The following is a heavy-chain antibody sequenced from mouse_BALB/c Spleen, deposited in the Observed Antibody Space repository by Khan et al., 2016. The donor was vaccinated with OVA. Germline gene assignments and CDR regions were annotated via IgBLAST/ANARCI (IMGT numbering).Heavy chain of an antibody. J-gene: IGHJ4*01. CDR1: GYSITRDYA. CDR2: ISNSGSA. CDR3: VSELGRYYAMDY. Sequence: EVELVESGPGLVKPSQSLSLTCTVTGYSITRDYAWNWIRQFPGNELEWMGYISNSGSASYNPSLKSRISITRDTSKNQFFLQLDSVTPEDTATXHCVSELGRYYAMDYGGQATSVTVSA. D-gene: IGHD4-1*01. V-gene: IGHV3-2*02.